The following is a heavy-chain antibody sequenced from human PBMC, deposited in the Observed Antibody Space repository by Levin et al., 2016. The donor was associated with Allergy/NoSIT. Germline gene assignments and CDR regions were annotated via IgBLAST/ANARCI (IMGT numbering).Heavy chain of an antibody. Sequence: RQAPGKGLEWIGSIYYSGSTYYNPSLKSRVTISVDTSKNQFSLKLSSVTAADTAVYYCARHYGGYYPFDYWGQGTLVTVSS. D-gene: IGHD3-3*01. CDR3: ARHYGGYYPFDY. J-gene: IGHJ4*02. V-gene: IGHV4-39*01. CDR2: IYYSGST.